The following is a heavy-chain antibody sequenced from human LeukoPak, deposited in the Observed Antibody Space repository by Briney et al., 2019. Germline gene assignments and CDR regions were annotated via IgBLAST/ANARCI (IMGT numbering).Heavy chain of an antibody. D-gene: IGHD3-22*01. J-gene: IGHJ4*02. CDR3: ARGHDSSGYPDADY. Sequence: ASVKVSCKASGYTFTGYYMHWVRQAPGQGLEWMGRINPNSGGTNYAQKFQGRVTMTRDTSISTAYMELSRLRSDDTAVYYCARGHDSSGYPDADYWGQGALVTVSS. CDR1: GYTFTGYY. CDR2: INPNSGGT. V-gene: IGHV1-2*06.